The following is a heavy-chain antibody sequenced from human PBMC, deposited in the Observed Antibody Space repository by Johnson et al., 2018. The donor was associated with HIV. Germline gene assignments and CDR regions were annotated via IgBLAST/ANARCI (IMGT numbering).Heavy chain of an antibody. CDR2: ISYDGSNK. D-gene: IGHD6-13*01. V-gene: IGHV3-30*04. Sequence: QVLLVESGGGLVQPGGSLRLSCAASGFTFNYYGIHWVRQAPGKGLEWVAVISYDGSNKYYADSVKGRFTISRDNSKNTLYLQMNSLRAEDTAVYYCAKGHCIAAAGVGAACHAFDIWGQGTMVTVSS. J-gene: IGHJ3*02. CDR1: GFTFNYYG. CDR3: AKGHCIAAAGVGAACHAFDI.